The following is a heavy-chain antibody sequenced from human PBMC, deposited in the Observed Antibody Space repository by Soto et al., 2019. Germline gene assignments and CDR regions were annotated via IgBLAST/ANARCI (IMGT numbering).Heavy chain of an antibody. CDR3: ARTVTTGPFFDF. CDR1: GGSISKNGYS. CDR2: IYHSGST. Sequence: QLHLQESGSGLVKPSQTLSLTCAVSGGSISKNGYSWSWIRQPPRKGLEWIGYIYHSGSTYYNPSLKSRVSISVDWSNNRFSLNLSSVTAADTAVYYCARTVTTGPFFDFWGQGTLVTVSS. V-gene: IGHV4-30-2*01. D-gene: IGHD4-17*01. J-gene: IGHJ4*02.